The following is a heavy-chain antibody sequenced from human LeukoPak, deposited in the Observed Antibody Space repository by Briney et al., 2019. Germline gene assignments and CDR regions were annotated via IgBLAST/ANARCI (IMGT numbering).Heavy chain of an antibody. CDR1: GYTFTGYY. CDR2: INPNSGGT. CDR3: AIGPRFLEWQEPRDFDY. Sequence: ASVKVSCKASGYTFTGYYMHWVRQAPGQGLEWMGRINPNSGGTNYAQKFQGRVTMTRDTSISTAYMELSRLRSDDTAVYYCAIGPRFLEWQEPRDFDYWGQGTLVTVSS. V-gene: IGHV1-2*06. J-gene: IGHJ4*02. D-gene: IGHD3-3*01.